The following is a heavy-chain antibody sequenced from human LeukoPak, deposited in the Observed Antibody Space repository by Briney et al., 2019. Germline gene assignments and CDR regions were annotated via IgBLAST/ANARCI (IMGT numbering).Heavy chain of an antibody. J-gene: IGHJ6*03. V-gene: IGHV4-59*11. D-gene: IGHD6-13*01. CDR2: IYYSGST. CDR1: GGSISSHY. Sequence: SETLSLTCTASGGSISSHYWSWIRQPPGKGLEWIGYIYYSGSTNYNPSLKSRVTISVDTSKNQFSLKLSSVTAADTAVYYCAREGSSSKYYYMDVWGKGTTVTVSS. CDR3: AREGSSSKYYYMDV.